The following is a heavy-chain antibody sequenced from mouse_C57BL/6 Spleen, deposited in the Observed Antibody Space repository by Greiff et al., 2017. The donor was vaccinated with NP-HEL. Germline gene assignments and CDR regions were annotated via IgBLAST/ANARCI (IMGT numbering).Heavy chain of an antibody. V-gene: IGHV1-59*01. J-gene: IGHJ4*01. CDR2: IDPSDSYT. CDR3: ATARDRYYYAMDY. Sequence: VQLQQPGAELVRPGTSVKLSCKASGYTFTSYWMHWVKQRPGQGLEWIGVIDPSDSYTNYNQKFKGKATLTVDTSSSTAYMQLSSLTSEDSAVYYCATARDRYYYAMDYWGQGTSVTVSS. D-gene: IGHD3-3*01. CDR1: GYTFTSYW.